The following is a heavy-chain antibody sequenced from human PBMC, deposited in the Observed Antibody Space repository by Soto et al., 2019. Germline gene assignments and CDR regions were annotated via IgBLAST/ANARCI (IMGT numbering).Heavy chain of an antibody. CDR2: IIPIFGTA. J-gene: IGHJ6*02. V-gene: IGHV1-69*01. CDR1: GGTFSSYA. Sequence: QVQLVQSGAEVKKPGSSVKVSCKASGGTFSSYAISWVRQAPGQGLEWMGGIIPIFGTANYAQKFQGRVTITADESTSTAYMELSSLRSEDTAVYYCARAVMITFGGVIVTHYYYYGMDVWGQGTTVTVS. D-gene: IGHD3-16*02. CDR3: ARAVMITFGGVIVTHYYYYGMDV.